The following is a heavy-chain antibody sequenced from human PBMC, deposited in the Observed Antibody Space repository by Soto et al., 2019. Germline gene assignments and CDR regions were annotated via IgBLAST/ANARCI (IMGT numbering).Heavy chain of an antibody. CDR1: GYTFTSYG. CDR3: ASAGTGYYYYGMDV. D-gene: IGHD6-13*01. V-gene: IGHV1-18*01. J-gene: IGHJ6*01. CDR2: ISAYNGNT. Sequence: ASVKVSCKASGYTFTSYGISWVRQAPGQGLEWMGWISAYNGNTNYAQKLQGRVTMTEDTSTDTAYMELSSLRSEDTAVYYCASAGTGYYYYGMDVWGHGTTVTVSS.